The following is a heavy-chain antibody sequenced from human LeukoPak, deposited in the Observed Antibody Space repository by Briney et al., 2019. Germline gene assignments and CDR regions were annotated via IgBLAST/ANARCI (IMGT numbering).Heavy chain of an antibody. J-gene: IGHJ5*02. D-gene: IGHD4-23*01. CDR1: GYSFTSYW. Sequence: GESLKISCKGSGYSFTSYWIGWVRQMPGKGLEWMGIIYPGDSDTRYSPSFQGQVTISADKSISTAYLQWSSLKASDTAMYYCARADYSGNSYSLGWFDPWGQGTLVTVSS. V-gene: IGHV5-51*01. CDR2: IYPGDSDT. CDR3: ARADYSGNSYSLGWFDP.